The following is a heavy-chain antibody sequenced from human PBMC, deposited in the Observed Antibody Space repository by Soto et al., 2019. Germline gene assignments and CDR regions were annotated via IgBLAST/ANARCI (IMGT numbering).Heavy chain of an antibody. V-gene: IGHV4-31*03. CDR1: GGSISSGGYY. CDR3: AREKGKLENFEY. CDR2: IYYSGST. D-gene: IGHD1-1*01. Sequence: SETLSLTCTVSGGSISSGGYYWSWIRQHPGKGLEWIGYIYYSGSTYYNPSLKSRVTISVDTSKNQFSLKLSSVTAADTAVYYCAREKGKLENFEYWGQGTLVTVSS. J-gene: IGHJ4*02.